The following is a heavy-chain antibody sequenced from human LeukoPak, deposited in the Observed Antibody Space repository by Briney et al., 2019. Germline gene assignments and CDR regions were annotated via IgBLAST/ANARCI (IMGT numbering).Heavy chain of an antibody. Sequence: SETLSLTCTVSGGSISSYYWSWIRQPAGKGLEWIGRIYTSGSTNYNPSLKSRVTMPVDTSKNQFSLKLSSVTAADTAVYYCARSHEGIAAAGTADYWGQGTLVTVSS. D-gene: IGHD6-13*01. CDR3: ARSHEGIAAAGTADY. CDR2: IYTSGST. V-gene: IGHV4-4*07. J-gene: IGHJ4*02. CDR1: GGSISSYY.